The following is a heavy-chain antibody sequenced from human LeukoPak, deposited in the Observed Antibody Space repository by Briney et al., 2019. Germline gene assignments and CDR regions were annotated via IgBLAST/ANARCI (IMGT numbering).Heavy chain of an antibody. Sequence: GGSLRLSCAASGFTFSSYGMHWVRQAPGKGLEWVAFIRYDGSNKYYADSVKGRFTISRDNSKNTLYLQMNSLRAEDTAVYYCAKDTRPDYGVFVDWFDPWGQGTLVTVSS. V-gene: IGHV3-30*02. CDR3: AKDTRPDYGVFVDWFDP. CDR1: GFTFSSYG. J-gene: IGHJ5*02. D-gene: IGHD4-17*01. CDR2: IRYDGSNK.